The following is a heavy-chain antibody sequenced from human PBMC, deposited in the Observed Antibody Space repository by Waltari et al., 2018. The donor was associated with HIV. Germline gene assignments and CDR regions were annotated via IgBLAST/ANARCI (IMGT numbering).Heavy chain of an antibody. Sequence: EVQLVESGGGLVQPGGSLRLSCAASGFTFSSYWMHWVRQAPGKGLVWVSRINSDGSSTSYADSVKGRFTISRDNAKNTLYLQMNSLRAEDTAVYYCRAVAGTGYYYGMDVWGQGTTVTVSS. CDR2: INSDGSST. CDR1: GFTFSSYW. V-gene: IGHV3-74*01. CDR3: RAVAGTGYYYGMDV. J-gene: IGHJ6*02. D-gene: IGHD6-19*01.